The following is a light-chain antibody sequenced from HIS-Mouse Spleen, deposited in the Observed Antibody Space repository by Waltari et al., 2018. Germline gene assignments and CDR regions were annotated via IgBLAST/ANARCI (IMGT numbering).Light chain of an antibody. CDR1: QSVLYSSNNKNH. CDR3: QQYYSTPYT. Sequence: DIVMTQSPDSLAVSLGERATINCKSSQSVLYSSNNKNHLAWYQQKPGQPPKLLIYLASTRESGVPDRFSGSGSGTDFTLTISSLQAEDVAVYYCQQYYSTPYTFGQGTKLEIK. V-gene: IGKV4-1*01. J-gene: IGKJ2*01. CDR2: LAS.